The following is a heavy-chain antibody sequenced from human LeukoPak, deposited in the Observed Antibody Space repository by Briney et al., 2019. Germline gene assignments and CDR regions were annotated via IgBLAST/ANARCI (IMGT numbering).Heavy chain of an antibody. Sequence: PGGSLRLSCAASGFTFSSHALHWIRQPPGKGLEWIGYIYYSGSTNYNPSLKSRVTISVDTSKNQFSLKLSSVTAADTAVYYCARVWDYYDTSPGAFDIWGQGTMVTVSS. J-gene: IGHJ3*02. D-gene: IGHD3-22*01. CDR3: ARVWDYYDTSPGAFDI. CDR2: IYYSGST. V-gene: IGHV4-59*11. CDR1: GFTFSSHA.